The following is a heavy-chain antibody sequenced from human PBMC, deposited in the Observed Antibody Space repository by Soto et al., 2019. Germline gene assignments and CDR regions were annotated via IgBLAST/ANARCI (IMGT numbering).Heavy chain of an antibody. D-gene: IGHD3-3*01. CDR1: GFSLTTSGVG. CDR3: AHRVLRTVFGLVTTTEIYFDF. V-gene: IGHV2-5*02. J-gene: IGHJ4*02. Sequence: QITLNESGPMQENPRQTLTLTWTFSGFSLTTSGVGVGWIRQSPGKAPEWLALIYWDDDKRYSPSLKSRLTITKDTSKNPVVLTMADLDPADTGTYYCAHRVLRTVFGLVTTTEIYFDFWGQGTPVAVSS. CDR2: IYWDDDK.